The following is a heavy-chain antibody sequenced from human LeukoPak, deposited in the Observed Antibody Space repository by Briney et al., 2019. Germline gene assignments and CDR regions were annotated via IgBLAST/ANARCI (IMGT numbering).Heavy chain of an antibody. J-gene: IGHJ4*02. CDR2: INPNNGGT. Sequence: ASXKVSCKASGYTFTGYYMHWVRQAPGQGLEWMGRINPNNGGTNYAQKFQGRVTMTRDTSISTAYMELSRLRSDDTAVYYCARASGGYPKYYFDYWGQGTLVAVSS. CDR1: GYTFTGYY. V-gene: IGHV1-2*06. CDR3: ARASGGYPKYYFDY. D-gene: IGHD2-15*01.